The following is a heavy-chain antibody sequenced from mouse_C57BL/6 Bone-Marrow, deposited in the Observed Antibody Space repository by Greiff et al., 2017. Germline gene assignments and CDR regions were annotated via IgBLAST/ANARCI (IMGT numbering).Heavy chain of an antibody. V-gene: IGHV4-1*01. CDR2: INPDSSTI. D-gene: IGHD1-1*01. Sequence: EVQRVESGGGLVQPGGSLKLSCAASGIDFSRYWMSWVRRAPGKGLEWIGEINPDSSTINYAPSLKDKFIISRDNAKNTLYLQMSKVRSEDTALYYCARETRDGSSYWYFDVWGTGTTVTVSS. CDR1: GIDFSRYW. J-gene: IGHJ1*03. CDR3: ARETRDGSSYWYFDV.